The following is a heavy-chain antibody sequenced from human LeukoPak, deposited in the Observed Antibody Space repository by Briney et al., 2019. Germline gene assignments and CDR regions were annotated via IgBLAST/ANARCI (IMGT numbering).Heavy chain of an antibody. J-gene: IGHJ6*02. CDR1: GFTFSGYG. Sequence: TGGSLRLSCAASGFTFSGYGMHWVRQAPGKGLEWVAVIWYDGSNKYYADSVKGRFTISRDNSKNTLYLQMNSLRAEDTAVYYCARDPRDYDFWSGYYLDYYYYGMDVWGQGTTVTVSS. CDR3: ARDPRDYDFWSGYYLDYYYYGMDV. V-gene: IGHV3-33*01. CDR2: IWYDGSNK. D-gene: IGHD3-3*01.